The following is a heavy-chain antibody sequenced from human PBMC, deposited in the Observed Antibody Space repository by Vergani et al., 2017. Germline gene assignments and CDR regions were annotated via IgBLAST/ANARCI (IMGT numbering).Heavy chain of an antibody. CDR1: GFTFSSYA. V-gene: IGHV3-23*01. D-gene: IGHD6-13*01. CDR2: ISGSGRTT. CDR3: AKVLGNSWSPFDY. Sequence: EVQLLGSGGGLVQPGGSLRLSCAASGFTFSSYAMSWVRQAPGRGLEWVSSISGSGRTTNHADSVKGRFTIARDNSKNTLYMQMNNLRADDTAVYFCAKVLGNSWSPFDYWGQGTLVTVSS. J-gene: IGHJ4*02.